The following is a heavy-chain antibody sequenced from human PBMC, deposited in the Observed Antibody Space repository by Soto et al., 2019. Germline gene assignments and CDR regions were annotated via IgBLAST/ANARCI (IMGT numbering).Heavy chain of an antibody. CDR1: GYTFRSYD. D-gene: IGHD3-10*01. CDR3: ARAYGAGSFDF. CDR2: VNPNTGNT. V-gene: IGHV1-8*01. J-gene: IGHJ5*01. Sequence: QVQLVQSGAEVKKPGASVKVSCTGSGYTFRSYDIHWVRQATGQGLEWMGWVNPNTGNTGYAQKCQGRVTMTRDMSKSSAYMEVISLTSEDTAIYYCARAYGAGSFDFWGQGTLVSVSS.